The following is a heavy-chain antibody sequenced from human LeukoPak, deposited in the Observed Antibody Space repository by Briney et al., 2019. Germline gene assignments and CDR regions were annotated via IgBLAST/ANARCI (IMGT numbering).Heavy chain of an antibody. CDR2: IGGSGGST. CDR3: AKDHSCTNGVCSLGH. Sequence: PGRSLRLSCAASGFTFSSYAMSWVRQAPGKGLEWVSAIGGSGGSTDYADSVKGRFTISRDNSKDTLFLQMSSLRAEDTAVYYCAKDHSCTNGVCSLGHWGQGTLVIVSS. D-gene: IGHD2-8*01. CDR1: GFTFSSYA. V-gene: IGHV3-23*01. J-gene: IGHJ4*02.